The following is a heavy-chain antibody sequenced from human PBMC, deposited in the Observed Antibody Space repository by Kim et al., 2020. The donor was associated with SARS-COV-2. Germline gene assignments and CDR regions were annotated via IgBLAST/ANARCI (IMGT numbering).Heavy chain of an antibody. Sequence: IPNYARESQGRVTITADKSTSTAYMELSSLRSEDTAVYYCARDTDISFDYWGQGTLVTVSS. V-gene: IGHV1-69*04. CDR2: IP. J-gene: IGHJ4*02. CDR3: ARDTDISFDY. D-gene: IGHD3-9*01.